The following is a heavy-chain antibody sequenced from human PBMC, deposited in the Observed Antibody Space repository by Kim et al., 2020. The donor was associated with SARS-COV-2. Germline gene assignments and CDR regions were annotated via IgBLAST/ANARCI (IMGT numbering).Heavy chain of an antibody. CDR2: INPSGGST. CDR3: ARDSRLEPAVENLQH. V-gene: IGHV1-46*01. Sequence: ASVKVSCKASGYTFTSYYMHWVRQAPGQGLEWMGIINPSGGSTSYAQKFQGRVTMTRDTSTSTVYMELSSLRSEDTAVYYCARDSRLEPAVENLQHWGQGTLVTVSS. CDR1: GYTFTSYY. J-gene: IGHJ1*01. D-gene: IGHD1-1*01.